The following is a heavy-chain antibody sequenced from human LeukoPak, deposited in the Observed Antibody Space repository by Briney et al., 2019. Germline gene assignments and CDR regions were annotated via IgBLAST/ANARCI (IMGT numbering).Heavy chain of an antibody. J-gene: IGHJ4*02. CDR3: AKDYVGALDY. D-gene: IGHD1-26*01. CDR2: IWNDGSKE. CDR1: GFTFRNYG. V-gene: IGHV3-33*06. Sequence: GGSLRLSCTASGFTFRNYGINWGRQAPGNGLEWVAVIWNDGSKEYYADSVKGRYTISRDNSKNTLHLQMNSPRAEDTAVYYCAKDYVGALDYWGQGTLVTVSS.